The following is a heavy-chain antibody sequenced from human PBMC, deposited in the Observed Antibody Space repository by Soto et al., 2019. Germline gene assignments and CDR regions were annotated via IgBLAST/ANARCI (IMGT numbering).Heavy chain of an antibody. CDR3: ARAEVGSAPDFDH. J-gene: IGHJ4*02. CDR1: GYTFTSYY. V-gene: IGHV1-46*01. Sequence: QVQLVQSGAEVKKPGASVKVSCKASGYTFTSYYMHWVRQAPGQGLEWMGIINPSGGSTSYAQKFQGRVTMTRDTSKSTVYMELSSLRSEDTAVYYYARAEVGSAPDFDHWGQGTLVHGSS. D-gene: IGHD2-15*01. CDR2: INPSGGST.